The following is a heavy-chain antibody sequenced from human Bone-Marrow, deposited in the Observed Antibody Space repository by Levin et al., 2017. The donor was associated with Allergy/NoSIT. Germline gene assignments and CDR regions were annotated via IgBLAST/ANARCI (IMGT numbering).Heavy chain of an antibody. V-gene: IGHV4-39*01. J-gene: IGHJ5*02. CDR2: IYYSGST. CDR1: GGSISSSSYY. Sequence: SQTLSLTCTVSGGSISSSSYYWGWIRQPPGKGLEWIGSIYYSGSTYYNPSLKSRVTISVDTSKNQFSLKLSSVTAADTAVYYCARLASPATIFGVVQTSNWFDPWGQGTLVTVSS. CDR3: ARLASPATIFGVVQTSNWFDP. D-gene: IGHD3-3*01.